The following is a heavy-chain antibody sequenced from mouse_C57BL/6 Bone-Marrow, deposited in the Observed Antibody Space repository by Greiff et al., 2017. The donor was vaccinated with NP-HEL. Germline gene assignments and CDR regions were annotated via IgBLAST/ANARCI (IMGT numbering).Heavy chain of an antibody. V-gene: IGHV1-62-2*01. CDR3: ARHGDYCGSSYGYCDV. CDR1: GYTFTEYT. CDR2: FYPGSGSI. D-gene: IGHD1-1*01. J-gene: IGHJ1*03. Sequence: QVQLQQSGAELVKPGASVKLSCKASGYTFTEYTIHWVKQRSGQGLEWIGWFYPGSGSIKYNEKFKGKATLTADKSSSTVYMELSSMTSEDSAVYCCARHGDYCGSSYGYCDVGGTGTTVTVSS.